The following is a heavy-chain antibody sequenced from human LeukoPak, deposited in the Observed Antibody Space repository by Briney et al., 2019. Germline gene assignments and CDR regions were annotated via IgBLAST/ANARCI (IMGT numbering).Heavy chain of an antibody. V-gene: IGHV7-4-1*02. CDR2: INTNTGNP. Sequence: ASVKVSCKASGYTFTSYAMNWVRQAPGQGLGWMGRINTNTGNPTYAQGFTGRFVFSLDTSVSTAYLQISSLKAEDTAVYYCARIITGTTADYWGQGTLVTVSS. D-gene: IGHD1-7*01. CDR1: GYTFTSYA. J-gene: IGHJ4*02. CDR3: ARIITGTTADY.